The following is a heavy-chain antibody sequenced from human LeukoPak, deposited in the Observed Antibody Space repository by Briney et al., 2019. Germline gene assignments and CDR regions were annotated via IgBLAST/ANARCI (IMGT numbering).Heavy chain of an antibody. CDR1: GGSISSGDYY. CDR3: ARGRGYCSSTSCPVGGYSYGFGGSYFDY. J-gene: IGHJ4*02. Sequence: PSETLSLTCTVSGGSISSGDYYWNWIRQHPGKGLEWIGYIYYSGSTYYNPSLKSRVTISVDTSKNQLSLKLSSVTAADTAVYYCARGRGYCSSTSCPVGGYSYGFGGSYFDYWGQGTLVTVSS. V-gene: IGHV4-31*03. CDR2: IYYSGST. D-gene: IGHD2-2*01.